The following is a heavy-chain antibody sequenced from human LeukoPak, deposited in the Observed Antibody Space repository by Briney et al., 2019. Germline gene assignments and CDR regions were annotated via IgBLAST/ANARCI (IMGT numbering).Heavy chain of an antibody. Sequence: GGSLSLSCAASGFTFGSYAMSWVRQAPGRGLEWVSAISASVTNTYYADSVKGRFTISRDNSKNTLYLQMNSLTAEDTAVYYCAKRLSVLGPSFDLWGQGALVTVSS. D-gene: IGHD4/OR15-4a*01. CDR2: ISASVTNT. CDR1: GFTFGSYA. J-gene: IGHJ4*02. CDR3: AKRLSVLGPSFDL. V-gene: IGHV3-23*01.